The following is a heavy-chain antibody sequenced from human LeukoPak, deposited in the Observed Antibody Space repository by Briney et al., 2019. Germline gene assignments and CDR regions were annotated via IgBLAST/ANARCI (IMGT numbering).Heavy chain of an antibody. J-gene: IGHJ4*02. V-gene: IGHV3-23*01. CDR2: ISGSGGST. D-gene: IGHD6-19*01. CDR1: GFTFSSYG. Sequence: GGSLRLSCAASGFTFSSYGMSWVRQAPGKGLEWVSAISGSGGSTYYADSVKGRFTVSRDNSKNTLYLQMNSLRAEDTAVYYCAKGGGRRGSGWLDYFDYWGQGTLVTVSS. CDR3: AKGGGRRGSGWLDYFDY.